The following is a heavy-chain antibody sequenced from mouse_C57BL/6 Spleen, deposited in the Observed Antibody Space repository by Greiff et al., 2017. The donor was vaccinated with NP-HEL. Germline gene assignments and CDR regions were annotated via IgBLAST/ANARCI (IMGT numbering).Heavy chain of an antibody. CDR2: IYPGDGDT. D-gene: IGHD1-1*01. Sequence: VMLVESGPELVKPGASVKISCKASGYAFSSSWMNWVKQRPGKGLEWIGRIYPGDGDTNYNGKFKGKATLTADKSSSTAYMQLSSLTSEDSAVYFCARVYGSRVDWYFDVWGTGTTVTVSS. CDR1: GYAFSSSW. J-gene: IGHJ1*03. CDR3: ARVYGSRVDWYFDV. V-gene: IGHV1-82*01.